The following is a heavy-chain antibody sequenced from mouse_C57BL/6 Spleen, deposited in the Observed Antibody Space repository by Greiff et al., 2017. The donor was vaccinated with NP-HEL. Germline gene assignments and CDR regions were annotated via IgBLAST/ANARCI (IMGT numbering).Heavy chain of an antibody. CDR3: ARNWGLRGGGYFDY. CDR1: GFSLTSYG. D-gene: IGHD2-4*01. V-gene: IGHV2-2*01. J-gene: IGHJ2*01. Sequence: QVQLQQSGPGLVQPSQSLSITCTVSGFSLTSYGVHWVRQSPGKGLEWLGVIWSGGSTDYNAAFISRLSISKENSKSQVFFKMNSLQADDAAIYYCARNWGLRGGGYFDYWGQGTTLTVSS. CDR2: IWSGGST.